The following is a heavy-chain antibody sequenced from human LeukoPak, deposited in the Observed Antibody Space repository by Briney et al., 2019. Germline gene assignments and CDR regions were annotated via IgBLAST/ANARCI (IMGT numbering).Heavy chain of an antibody. CDR2: IKQDGSEK. J-gene: IGHJ4*02. CDR1: GFTFSSYW. D-gene: IGHD6-13*01. CDR3: AREPRTGQQLDYFDY. V-gene: IGHV3-7*01. Sequence: GGFLRLSCAASGFTFSSYWMSWVRQAPGKGLEWVANIKQDGSEKYYVDSVKGRFTISRDNAKNSLYLQMNSLRAEDTAVYYCAREPRTGQQLDYFDYWGQGTLVTVSS.